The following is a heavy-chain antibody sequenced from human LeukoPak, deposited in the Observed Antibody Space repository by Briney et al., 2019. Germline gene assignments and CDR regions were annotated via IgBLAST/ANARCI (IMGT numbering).Heavy chain of an antibody. V-gene: IGHV3-48*04. D-gene: IGHD4-23*01. J-gene: IGHJ4*02. CDR3: ARDLGLYDYGGNIDY. CDR1: RRAFSTCS. CDR2: ISSSSRTM. Sequence: SLTLFSAAARRAFSTCSINWVPQPPGKGLEWISYISSSSRTMYYADSVKGRFTISRNNAKKSLYLQMNSLRAEDTAVYYCARDLGLYDYGGNIDYWGQGTLVTVSS.